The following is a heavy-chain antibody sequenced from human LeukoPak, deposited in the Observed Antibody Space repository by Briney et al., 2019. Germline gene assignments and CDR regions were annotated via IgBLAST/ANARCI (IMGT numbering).Heavy chain of an antibody. J-gene: IGHJ4*02. V-gene: IGHV1-2*02. CDR2: INPNSSVT. Sequence: ASVKVSCKASGYTFTGHYVHWLRQAPGQGLEWMGWINPNSSVTNYAQKFQGRVTLTRDTSIRTAYMELSRLTSDDTAIYYCASVDSGTGYLRYDYWGQGTQVTVSS. D-gene: IGHD3/OR15-3a*01. CDR3: ASVDSGTGYLRYDY. CDR1: GYTFTGHY.